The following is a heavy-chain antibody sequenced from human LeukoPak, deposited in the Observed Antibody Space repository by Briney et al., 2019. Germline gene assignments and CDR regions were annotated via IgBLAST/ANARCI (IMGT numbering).Heavy chain of an antibody. Sequence: ASVKVSCKVSGYTLTELSMHWVRQAPGKGLEWMGGFDPEDGETIYAQKFQGRVTMTEDTSTDTAYMELSSQRSEDTAVYYCATVSGSYSRFDYWGQGTLVTVSS. CDR3: ATVSGSYSRFDY. J-gene: IGHJ4*02. CDR2: FDPEDGET. CDR1: GYTLTELS. D-gene: IGHD1-26*01. V-gene: IGHV1-24*01.